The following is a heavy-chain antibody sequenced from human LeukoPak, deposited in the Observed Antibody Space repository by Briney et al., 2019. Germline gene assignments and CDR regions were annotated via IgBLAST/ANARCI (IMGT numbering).Heavy chain of an antibody. CDR3: AREVLLLHGTLTNWFDP. V-gene: IGHV1-18*01. D-gene: IGHD2-15*01. J-gene: IGHJ5*02. Sequence: GASVKVSCKASGYTFTSYGISWVRQAPGQGLEWMGWISAYNGNTNYAQKLQGRVTMTTDTSTSTAYMELRSLRSDDTAVYYCAREVLLLHGTLTNWFDPWGQGTLVTVSS. CDR2: ISAYNGNT. CDR1: GYTFTSYG.